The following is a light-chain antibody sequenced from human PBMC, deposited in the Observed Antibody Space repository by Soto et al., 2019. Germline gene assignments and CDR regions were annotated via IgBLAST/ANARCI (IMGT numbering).Light chain of an antibody. CDR1: QSVDSS. Sequence: EVVLTQSPATLSLSPGERATLSCRASQSVDSSLAWYQQKLGQAPRLLIYDASNRATGIPGRFSGGGSGTDFTLTISSLEPEDFAVYYCPQRGAFGQGTKVEIK. J-gene: IGKJ2*01. CDR3: PQRGA. CDR2: DAS. V-gene: IGKV3-11*01.